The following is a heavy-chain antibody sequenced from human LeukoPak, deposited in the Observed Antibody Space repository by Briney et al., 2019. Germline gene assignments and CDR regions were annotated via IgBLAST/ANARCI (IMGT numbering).Heavy chain of an antibody. CDR3: ARESAVAAEGDYFDY. D-gene: IGHD6-19*01. Sequence: GGSLRLSCAASGFTVSSNYMSWVRQAPGKGLEWVSVIYSGGSTYYADSVKGRFTISRDNSKNTLYLQMNSLRAEDTGVYYCARESAVAAEGDYFDYWGQGTLVTVSS. V-gene: IGHV3-53*01. J-gene: IGHJ4*02. CDR1: GFTVSSNY. CDR2: IYSGGST.